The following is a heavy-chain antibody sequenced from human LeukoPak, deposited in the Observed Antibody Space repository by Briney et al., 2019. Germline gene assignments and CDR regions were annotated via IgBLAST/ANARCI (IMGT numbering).Heavy chain of an antibody. J-gene: IGHJ5*02. CDR2: INHSGST. CDR3: ASSRRGWFDP. V-gene: IGHV4-34*01. Sequence: VYXGSFSGYYWSWIRQPPGEGLEWIGQINHSGSTNYNPSLTSRVTISVDTSKNQFSLKLSSVTAADTAVYYCASSRRGWFDPWGQGTLVTVSS. CDR1: XGSFSGYY.